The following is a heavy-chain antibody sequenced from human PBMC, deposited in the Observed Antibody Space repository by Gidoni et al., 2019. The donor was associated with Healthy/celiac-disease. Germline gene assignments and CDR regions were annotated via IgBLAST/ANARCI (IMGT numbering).Heavy chain of an antibody. D-gene: IGHD4-17*01. Sequence: EVQLLESGGGLVQPVGSLRLSCAASGFTFSSYAMSWVRQAPGKGLEWVSSVSGSGGSTYYADSVKGRFTISRDNSKNTLYLQMNSLRAEDTAVYYCAKAGNGDYAEWYFDLWGRGTLVTVSS. CDR3: AKAGNGDYAEWYFDL. CDR2: VSGSGGST. V-gene: IGHV3-23*01. J-gene: IGHJ2*01. CDR1: GFTFSSYA.